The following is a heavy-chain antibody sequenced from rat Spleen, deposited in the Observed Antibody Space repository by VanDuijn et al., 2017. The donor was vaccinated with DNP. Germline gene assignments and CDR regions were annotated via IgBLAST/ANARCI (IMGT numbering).Heavy chain of an antibody. J-gene: IGHJ3*01. Sequence: EVQLVESGGGLVQPGRSLKLSCAASEFTFSKSDVAWVRQAPTKGLEWVASISTGGGNTYYRDSVKGRFTIARDNAKSTLYLQMDSLRAEETATYYCARQGYYSSSNWFAYWSQGTLVTVSS. D-gene: IGHD1-2*01. V-gene: IGHV5S23*01. CDR1: EFTFSKSD. CDR2: ISTGGGNT. CDR3: ARQGYYSSSNWFAY.